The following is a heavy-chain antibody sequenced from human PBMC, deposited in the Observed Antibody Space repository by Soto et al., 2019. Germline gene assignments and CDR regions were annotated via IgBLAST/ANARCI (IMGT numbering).Heavy chain of an antibody. Sequence: GGSLRLSCAASGFTFSSYAMSCVRQAPGKGLEWVSAISGSGGSTYYADSVKGRFTISRDNSKNTLYLQMNSLRAEDTAVYYCAKDRLQYYYGSGSYYNYWGQGTLVTVSS. CDR2: ISGSGGST. CDR3: AKDRLQYYYGSGSYYNY. V-gene: IGHV3-23*01. CDR1: GFTFSSYA. D-gene: IGHD3-10*01. J-gene: IGHJ4*02.